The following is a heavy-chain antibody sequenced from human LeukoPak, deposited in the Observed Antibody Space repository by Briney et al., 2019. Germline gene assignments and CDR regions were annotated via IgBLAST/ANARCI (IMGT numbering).Heavy chain of an antibody. V-gene: IGHV1-69*04. J-gene: IGHJ4*02. CDR3: ARAMTTFGGVIAEFDY. CDR2: IIPILGIA. CDR1: GGTFSSYA. D-gene: IGHD3-16*02. Sequence: GASVKVSCKASGGTFSSYAISWVRQAPGQGLEWMGRIIPILGIANYAQKFQGRVTITADKSTSTAYMELSSLRSEDTAVYYCARAMTTFGGVIAEFDYWGQGTLVTVSS.